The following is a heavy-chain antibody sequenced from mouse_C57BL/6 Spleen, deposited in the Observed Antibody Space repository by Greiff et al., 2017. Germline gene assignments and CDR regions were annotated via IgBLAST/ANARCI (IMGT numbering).Heavy chain of an antibody. D-gene: IGHD2-2*01. J-gene: IGHJ2*01. CDR1: GYTFTSYG. CDR2: IYPRSGNT. CDR3: ARGKYGYDGFDY. V-gene: IGHV1-81*01. Sequence: QVHVKQSGAELARPGASVKLSCKASGYTFTSYGISWVKQRTGQGLEWIGEIYPRSGNTYYNEKFTGKATLTADNSSSTAYMVLRSLTYEDSAVYFCARGKYGYDGFDYWGQGTTLTVSS.